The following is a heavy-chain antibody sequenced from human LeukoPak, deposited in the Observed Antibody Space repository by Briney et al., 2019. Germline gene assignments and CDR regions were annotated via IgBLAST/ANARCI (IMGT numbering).Heavy chain of an antibody. Sequence: GESLKISCAASGFTVSSNYMSWVRQAPGKGLEWVSVIYSGGTTSYADSVKGRFTISRDNSKNTLFLQLNSLRAEDTAVYYCARVSSYGSGSYYHYYFDYWGQGTLVTVSS. CDR1: GFTVSSNY. CDR2: IYSGGTT. D-gene: IGHD3-10*01. J-gene: IGHJ4*02. V-gene: IGHV3-53*01. CDR3: ARVSSYGSGSYYHYYFDY.